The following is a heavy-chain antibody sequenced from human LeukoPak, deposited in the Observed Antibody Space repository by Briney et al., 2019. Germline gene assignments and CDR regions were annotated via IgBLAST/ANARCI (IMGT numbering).Heavy chain of an antibody. D-gene: IGHD2/OR15-2a*01. J-gene: IGHJ4*02. Sequence: GGSRRLSSAASGFSSSTSGMYWGRQAPGKGLEWVAVIWYDGGNKYYTESVKGRFTISRDNSKNPLYLQMNSLRAEATAVYYCARAVFPQSHSDCCGQGTPVTVSS. CDR3: ARAVFPQSHSDC. CDR2: IWYDGGNK. V-gene: IGHV3-33*01. CDR1: GFSSSTSG.